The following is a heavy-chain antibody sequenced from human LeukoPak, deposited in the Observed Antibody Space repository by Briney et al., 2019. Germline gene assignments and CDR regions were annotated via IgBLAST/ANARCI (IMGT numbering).Heavy chain of an antibody. CDR2: ISGSGGRT. V-gene: IGHV3-23*01. CDR3: AREEVKDASGSYYYFDY. Sequence: GGSLRLSCAVSGFTLSNAMSWVRQAPGKGLEWVSAISGSGGRTFYADSVKGRFTISRDNSKNTLYLQMNSLRAEDSAVYFCAREEVKDASGSYYYFDYWGQGTLVTVSS. D-gene: IGHD3-10*01. CDR1: GFTLSNA. J-gene: IGHJ4*02.